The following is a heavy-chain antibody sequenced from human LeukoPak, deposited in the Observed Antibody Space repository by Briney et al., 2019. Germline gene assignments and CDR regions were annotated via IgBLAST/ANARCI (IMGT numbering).Heavy chain of an antibody. CDR1: GGSINNDDYY. Sequence: SQTLSLTCTVSGGSINNDDYYWSWIRQHPERGLEWIGHIYYSGNTYYNPSLKSRVTISVDTSKNQFSLKLRSVTAADTAVYYCASYASGYSSSWAYFDYWGQGTLVTVSS. J-gene: IGHJ4*02. CDR3: ASYASGYSSSWAYFDY. CDR2: IYYSGNT. D-gene: IGHD6-13*01. V-gene: IGHV4-31*03.